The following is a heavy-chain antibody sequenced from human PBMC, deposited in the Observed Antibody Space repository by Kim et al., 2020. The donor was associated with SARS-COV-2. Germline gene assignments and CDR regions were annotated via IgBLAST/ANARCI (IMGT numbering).Heavy chain of an antibody. D-gene: IGHD3-16*02. V-gene: IGHV1-18*01. CDR1: GYTFTSYG. J-gene: IGHJ3*02. Sequence: ASVKVSCKASGYTFTSYGISWVRQAPGQGLEWMGWISAYNGNTNYAQKLQGRVTMTTDTSTSTAYMELRSLRSDDTAVYYCARDLAGSVWGSYLDAFDIWGQGTMVTVSS. CDR2: ISAYNGNT. CDR3: ARDLAGSVWGSYLDAFDI.